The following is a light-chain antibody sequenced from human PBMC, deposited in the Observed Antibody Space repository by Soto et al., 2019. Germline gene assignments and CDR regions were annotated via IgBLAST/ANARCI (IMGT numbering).Light chain of an antibody. CDR1: SSDVGGYNY. V-gene: IGLV2-14*03. CDR2: AVS. J-gene: IGLJ2*01. Sequence: QSALTQPASVSGSPGQSITISCTGPSSDVGGYNYVSWYQQHPGKAPKLMIFAVSYRPSGISNRFSGSKSGNTASLTISGLQTEDEADYYCSSYRSSSATLLFGGGTKVTVL. CDR3: SSYRSSSATLL.